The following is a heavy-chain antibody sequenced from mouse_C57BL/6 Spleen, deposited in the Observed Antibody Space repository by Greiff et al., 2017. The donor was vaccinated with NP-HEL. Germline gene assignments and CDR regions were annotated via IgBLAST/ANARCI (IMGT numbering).Heavy chain of an antibody. J-gene: IGHJ4*01. CDR3: ARGEITTAYYAMDY. Sequence: VQLQESGAELARPGASVKLSCKASGYTFTSYGISWVKQRTGQGLEWIGEIYPRSGNTYYNEKFKGKATLTADKSFSTAYMELRSLTSEDSAVYFCARGEITTAYYAMDYWGQGTSVTVSS. CDR2: IYPRSGNT. V-gene: IGHV1-81*01. D-gene: IGHD1-2*01. CDR1: GYTFTSYG.